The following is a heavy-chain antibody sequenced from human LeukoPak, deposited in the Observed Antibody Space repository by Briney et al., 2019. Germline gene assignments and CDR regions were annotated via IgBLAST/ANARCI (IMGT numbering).Heavy chain of an antibody. V-gene: IGHV4-30-4*01. CDR2: IYYSGST. CDR1: GGSISSGDYY. CDR3: ARAEDIYYSMDV. Sequence: SETLSLTCTVSGGSISSGDYYWSWIRQPPGKGLEWIGYIYYSGSTYYNPSLKSRVTISVDTSKNQFSLKLSSVTAADTAVYYCARAEDIYYSMDVWGQGTTVTVSS. J-gene: IGHJ6*02. D-gene: IGHD2-15*01.